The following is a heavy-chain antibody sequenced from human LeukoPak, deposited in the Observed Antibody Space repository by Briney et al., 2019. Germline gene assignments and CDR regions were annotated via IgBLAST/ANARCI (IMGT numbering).Heavy chain of an antibody. CDR3: AKETSYYYDSNGYRADAFDI. Sequence: GGSLRLSCAASGFTFSSYAMSWVRQAPGKGLEWVSAISGSGGSTYYADSVKGRFTISRDNSKNTLYLQMNSLRAEDTAVYYCAKETSYYYDSNGYRADAFDIWGQGTMVTVSS. CDR2: ISGSGGST. J-gene: IGHJ3*02. CDR1: GFTFSSYA. V-gene: IGHV3-23*01. D-gene: IGHD3-22*01.